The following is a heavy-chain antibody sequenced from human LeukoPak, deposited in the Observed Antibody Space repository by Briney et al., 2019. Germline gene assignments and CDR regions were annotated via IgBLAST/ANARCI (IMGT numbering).Heavy chain of an antibody. Sequence: ASVKVSCKASGYTFTSYGISWVRQAPGQGLEWMGWISAYNGYTNYAQNFQGRVTMTTDASTSTAYMELRSLRSDDTAVYYCVRGVDTAMVYFDYWGQGTLVTVSS. CDR3: VRGVDTAMVYFDY. CDR1: GYTFTSYG. D-gene: IGHD5-18*01. V-gene: IGHV1-18*01. CDR2: ISAYNGYT. J-gene: IGHJ4*02.